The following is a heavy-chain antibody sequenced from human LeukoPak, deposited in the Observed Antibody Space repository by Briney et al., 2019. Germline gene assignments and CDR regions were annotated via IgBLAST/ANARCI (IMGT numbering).Heavy chain of an antibody. D-gene: IGHD3-9*01. CDR3: ARANTYYDILTGYYDYYYYGMDV. CDR1: GYTFTSYG. CDR2: ISAYNGNT. Sequence: ASVKVSCKASGYTFTSYGISWVRQAPGQGLEWMGWISAYNGNTNYAQKLQGRVTMTTDTSTSTAYMELSSLRSEDTAVYYCARANTYYDILTGYYDYYYYGMDVWGQGTTVTVSS. V-gene: IGHV1-18*01. J-gene: IGHJ6*02.